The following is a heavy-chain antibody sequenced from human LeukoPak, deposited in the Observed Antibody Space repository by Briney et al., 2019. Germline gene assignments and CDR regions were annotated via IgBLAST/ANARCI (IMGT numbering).Heavy chain of an antibody. Sequence: GGSLRLSCAASGFIVSSNYMSWVRQAPGKGREWVPVIYSGGSTYYADSVKGRFTISRDNSKNTLHLQMNSLRAEDTAVYCCARDSISWGIDYWGQGILVTVSS. V-gene: IGHV3-53*01. J-gene: IGHJ4*02. CDR3: ARDSISWGIDY. D-gene: IGHD6-13*01. CDR2: IYSGGST. CDR1: GFIVSSNY.